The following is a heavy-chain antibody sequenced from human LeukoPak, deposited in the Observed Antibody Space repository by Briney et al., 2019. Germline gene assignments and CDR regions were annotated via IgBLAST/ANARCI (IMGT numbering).Heavy chain of an antibody. V-gene: IGHV4-34*01. CDR2: INHSGST. D-gene: IGHD6-13*01. J-gene: IGHJ5*02. CDR3: ARGAPIAAAGKDNWFDP. Sequence: SETLSLTCAVYGGSFSGYYWSWIRQPPGKGLEWIGEINHSGSTNYNPSLKSRVTISVDTSKNQFSLKLSSVTAADTAVYYCARGAPIAAAGKDNWFDPWGQGNLVTVSS. CDR1: GGSFSGYY.